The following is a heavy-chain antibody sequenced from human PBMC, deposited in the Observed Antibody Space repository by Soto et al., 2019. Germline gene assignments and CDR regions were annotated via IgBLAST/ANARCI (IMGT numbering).Heavy chain of an antibody. J-gene: IGHJ6*02. Sequence: GSLRLSCAASGFTFSNAWMSWVRQAPGKGLEWVGRIKSKTDGGTTDYAAPVKGRFTISRDDSKNTLYLQMNSLKTGDTAVYYCTTVAIFGNYYYGMDVWGQGTTVTVSS. D-gene: IGHD3-9*01. CDR3: TTVAIFGNYYYGMDV. CDR1: GFTFSNAW. V-gene: IGHV3-15*01. CDR2: IKSKTDGGTT.